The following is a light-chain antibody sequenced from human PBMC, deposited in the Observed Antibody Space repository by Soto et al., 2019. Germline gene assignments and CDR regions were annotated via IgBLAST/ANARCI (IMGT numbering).Light chain of an antibody. CDR3: MLHVGSGISV. J-gene: IGLJ2*01. V-gene: IGLV8-61*01. Sequence: QTVVTQDPSFSVSPGGTVTLTCGLTSGSVSTSYYPSWYQQTPGQAPRTLIYNTNTRSFGVPDRFSGSILGNKAALTITGAQADDESDYYCMLHVGSGISVFGGGTKVTVL. CDR1: SGSVSTSYY. CDR2: NTN.